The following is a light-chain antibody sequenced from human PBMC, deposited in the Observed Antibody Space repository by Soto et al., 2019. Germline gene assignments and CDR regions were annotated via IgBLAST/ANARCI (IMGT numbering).Light chain of an antibody. J-gene: IGKJ1*01. CDR1: QSITTW. CDR3: QQSYSTPWT. CDR2: SAS. V-gene: IGKV1-5*03. Sequence: DIETTQSPSIVCASVRDRFSITSRACQSITTWLASYQQRPGKAPKVLIYSASDLESGVPSRCSGSGSETDFTLTISSLQHEDFATYYCQQSYSTPWTFGQGTKVEIK.